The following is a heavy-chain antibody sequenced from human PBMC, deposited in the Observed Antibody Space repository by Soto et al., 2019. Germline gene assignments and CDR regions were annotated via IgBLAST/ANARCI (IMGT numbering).Heavy chain of an antibody. CDR3: ATDQGGWYSSTWYYFDC. V-gene: IGHV6-1*01. Sequence: PSQTLSLTCAISGDSVSSNSAAWNCIRQSPSRGLEWLGRTYYRSKWYNDYAVSVKSRITINPDTSKNQFSLQLNSVTPEDTAVYFCATDQGGWYSSTWYYFDCWGQGTLVTVSS. D-gene: IGHD6-13*01. CDR2: TYYRSKWYN. CDR1: GDSVSSNSAA. J-gene: IGHJ4*02.